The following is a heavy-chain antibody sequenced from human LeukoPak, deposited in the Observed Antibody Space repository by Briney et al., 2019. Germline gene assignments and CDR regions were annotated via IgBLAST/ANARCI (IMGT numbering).Heavy chain of an antibody. J-gene: IGHJ5*02. V-gene: IGHV4-59*01. CDR1: GGSISSFY. Sequence: SETLSLTCTVSGGSISSFYWSWIRQPPGKGLEWIGYIYYSGSTNYNPSLKSRVTISVDTSKNQFSLKLSSVTAADTAVYYCARASGSGWYFWFDPWGQGTLVTVSS. D-gene: IGHD6-19*01. CDR2: IYYSGST. CDR3: ARASGSGWYFWFDP.